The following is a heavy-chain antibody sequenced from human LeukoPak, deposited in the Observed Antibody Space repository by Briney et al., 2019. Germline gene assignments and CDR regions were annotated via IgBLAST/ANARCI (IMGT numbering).Heavy chain of an antibody. CDR1: GFTVSSNY. CDR2: IYNGGHT. CDR3: GRARSLSGRPPNHFDY. J-gene: IGHJ4*02. Sequence: GGSLRLSCIASGFTVSSNYMTWVRQAPGKGLQWVSIIYNGGHTYYADSVKGRFTISRDNSKNTVYLQMHSLRAEDTAVYFCGRARSLSGRPPNHFDYWGQGTLVTVPS. V-gene: IGHV3-53*01.